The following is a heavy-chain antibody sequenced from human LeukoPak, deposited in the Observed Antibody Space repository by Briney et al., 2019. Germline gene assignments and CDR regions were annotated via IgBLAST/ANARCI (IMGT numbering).Heavy chain of an antibody. CDR3: ARDITIFGVAPNFMDV. J-gene: IGHJ6*03. CDR1: GGSISSHY. D-gene: IGHD3-3*01. Sequence: PSETLSLTCTVSGGSISSHYWSWIRQPPGKGLEWIGYIYYSGSTNYNPSLKSRVTISVDTSKNQFSLKLSSVTAADTAVYYCARDITIFGVAPNFMDVWGKGTTVTVSS. V-gene: IGHV4-59*11. CDR2: IYYSGST.